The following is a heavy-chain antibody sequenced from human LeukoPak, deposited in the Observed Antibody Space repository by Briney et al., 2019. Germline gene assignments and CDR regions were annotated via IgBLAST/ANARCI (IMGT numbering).Heavy chain of an antibody. V-gene: IGHV1-69*01. CDR1: GGTFSSYA. D-gene: IGHD3-16*01. J-gene: IGHJ6*02. Sequence: GSSVKVSCKASGGTFSSYAISWVRQAPGQGLEWMGGIIPIFGTANYAQKFQGRVTITADESTSTAYMELSSLRSEDTAVYYCARVKLGAAYYYYYGMDVWGQGTTVTVSS. CDR2: IIPIFGTA. CDR3: ARVKLGAAYYYYYGMDV.